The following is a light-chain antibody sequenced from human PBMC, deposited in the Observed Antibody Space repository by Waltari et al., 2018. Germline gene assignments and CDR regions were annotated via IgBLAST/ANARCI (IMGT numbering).Light chain of an antibody. CDR3: QSADSSGTLKWF. Sequence: SSELTQPPSLSASPGQTARITCSGDALPNQHPYWYQHKSGQAPPLMIYKDTQRPAGVPERFSGSKSGTTVTLTVSGVQAEDEADYYCQSADSSGTLKWFFGGGTKLTVL. CDR2: KDT. V-gene: IGLV3-25*03. CDR1: ALPNQH. J-gene: IGLJ2*01.